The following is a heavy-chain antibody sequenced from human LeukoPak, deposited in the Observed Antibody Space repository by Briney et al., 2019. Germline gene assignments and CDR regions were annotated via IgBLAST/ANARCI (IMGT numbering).Heavy chain of an antibody. CDR1: GFTFSSYS. J-gene: IGHJ4*02. Sequence: GGSLRLSCAASGFTFSSYSMNWVRQAPGKGLEWVSYISSSSSIMDYADSVRGRFTISRDNAKNSLYLQMNSLRAEDTAVYYCARDFWGAYRVDYFDYWGQGTLVTVSS. V-gene: IGHV3-48*04. CDR2: ISSSSSIM. CDR3: ARDFWGAYRVDYFDY. D-gene: IGHD3-3*01.